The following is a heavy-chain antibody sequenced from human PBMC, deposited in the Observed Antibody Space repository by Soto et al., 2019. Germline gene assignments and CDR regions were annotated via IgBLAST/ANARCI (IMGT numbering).Heavy chain of an antibody. J-gene: IGHJ5*02. D-gene: IGHD4-4*01. CDR3: ASYSREEDWFDP. V-gene: IGHV4-39*01. Sequence: SETLSLTCTVSGGSISSSSYYWGWIRQPPGKGLEWIGSIYYSGSTYYNPSLKSRVTISVDTSKNQFSLKLSSVTAADTAVYYCASYSREEDWFDPWGQGTLVTVSS. CDR2: IYYSGST. CDR1: GGSISSSSYY.